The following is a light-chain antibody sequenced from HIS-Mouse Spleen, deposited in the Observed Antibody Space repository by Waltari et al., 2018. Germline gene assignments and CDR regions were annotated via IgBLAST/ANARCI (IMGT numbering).Light chain of an antibody. Sequence: QSVLTQPPSVSVAPGQRVTISCTWSSPNVGAGYDVQWYQQLPGTAPKLLIYGNSNRPSGVPDRFSGSKSGTSASLAITGLQAEDEADYYCQSYDSSLSGSVFGGGTKLTVL. V-gene: IGLV1-40*01. J-gene: IGLJ3*02. CDR2: GNS. CDR3: QSYDSSLSGSV. CDR1: SPNVGAGYD.